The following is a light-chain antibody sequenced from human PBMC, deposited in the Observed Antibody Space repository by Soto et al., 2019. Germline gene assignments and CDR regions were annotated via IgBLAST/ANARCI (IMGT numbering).Light chain of an antibody. CDR2: KGS. V-gene: IGLV2-23*01. Sequence: QFALAQPASVSGSPGQSITISCTGTSSDVGAYNSVSWYQQHPHKAPQVIIYKGSQRPSGVSNRFSGSTSGNAASLTISGLQADDEADYFCCSSAPESTYVFGTGTKVTVL. J-gene: IGLJ1*01. CDR1: SSDVGAYNS. CDR3: CSSAPESTYV.